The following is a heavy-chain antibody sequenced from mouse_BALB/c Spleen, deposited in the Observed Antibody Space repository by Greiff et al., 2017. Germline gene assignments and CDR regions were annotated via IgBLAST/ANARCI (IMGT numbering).Heavy chain of an antibody. V-gene: IGHV1S56*01. J-gene: IGHJ1*01. D-gene: IGHD1-1*01. CDR1: GYTFTSYD. CDR3: ARSIKYGSSYEYWYFDV. Sequence: QGHVKQSGPELVKPGALVKISCKASGYTFTSYDINWVKQRPGQGLEWIGWIYPGDGSTKYNEKFKGKATLTADKSSSTAYMQLSSLTSENSAVYFCARSIKYGSSYEYWYFDVWGAGTTVTVSS. CDR2: IYPGDGST.